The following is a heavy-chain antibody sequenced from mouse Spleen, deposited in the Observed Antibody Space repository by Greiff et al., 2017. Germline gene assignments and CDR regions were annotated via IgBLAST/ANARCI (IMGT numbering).Heavy chain of an antibody. Sequence: EVKLVESGGGLVQPGGSLSLSCAASGFTFTDYYMSWVRQPPGKALEWMGFIRNKANGYTTEYSASVKGRFTISRDNSQSILYLQMIALRAEDSATYYCARSKWDYFGYWGQGTTLTVSS. CDR3: ARSKWDYFGY. J-gene: IGHJ2*01. V-gene: IGHV7-3*01. CDR2: IRNKANGYTT. D-gene: IGHD1-3*01. CDR1: GFTFTDYY.